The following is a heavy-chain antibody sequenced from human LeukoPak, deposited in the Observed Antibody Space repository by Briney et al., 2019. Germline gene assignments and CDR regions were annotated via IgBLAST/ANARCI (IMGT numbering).Heavy chain of an antibody. CDR2: IYSGGST. Sequence: GGSLRLSCAASGFTVSSNYMSWVRQAPGKGLEWVSVIYSGGSTYYADSVKGRFTISRDNSKNTLYLQMNSLRAEDTAVYYCAKDHRPGLKSSPTGFDYWGQGALVTVSS. V-gene: IGHV3-66*01. CDR3: AKDHRPGLKSSPTGFDY. J-gene: IGHJ4*02. D-gene: IGHD1-14*01. CDR1: GFTVSSNY.